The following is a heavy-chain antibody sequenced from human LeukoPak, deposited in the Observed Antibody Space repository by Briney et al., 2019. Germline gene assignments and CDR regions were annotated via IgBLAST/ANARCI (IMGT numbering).Heavy chain of an antibody. CDR2: IYYSGST. CDR3: ARDIMGIAVAGTFGY. Sequence: SETLSLTCTVSGGSISSSSYYWGWIRQPPGKGLEWVGSIYYSGSTYYNPSLKSRVTISVDTSKNQFSLKLSSVTAADTAVYYCARDIMGIAVAGTFGYWGQGTLVTVSS. CDR1: GGSISSSSYY. D-gene: IGHD6-19*01. J-gene: IGHJ4*02. V-gene: IGHV4-39*07.